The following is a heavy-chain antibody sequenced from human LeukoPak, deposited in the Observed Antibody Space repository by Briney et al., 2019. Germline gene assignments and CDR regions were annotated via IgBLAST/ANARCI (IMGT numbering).Heavy chain of an antibody. J-gene: IGHJ4*02. CDR1: GFTFSSYA. CDR2: IFGSSGST. CDR3: AKTTTGYSSGRFPGWPVDY. V-gene: IGHV3-23*01. Sequence: GGSLRLSCAASGFTFSSYAMYWVRQAPGKGLEWVSGIFGSSGSTHYADSVKGRFTISRDNSKNTVYLQMNSLRAEDTAVYHCAKTTTGYSSGRFPGWPVDYWGQGTLVTVSS. D-gene: IGHD6-19*01.